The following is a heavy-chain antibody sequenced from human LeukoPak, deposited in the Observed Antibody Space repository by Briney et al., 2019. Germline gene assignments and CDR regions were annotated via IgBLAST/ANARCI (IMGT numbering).Heavy chain of an antibody. CDR2: INHSGST. V-gene: IGHV4-34*01. CDR1: GGSFSGYY. Sequence: SETLSFTCAVYGGSFSGYYWSWIRQPPGKGLEWFGEINHSGSTTYNPSLKSRVTISVDTSKNQFSLTLSSVAAAEPAVYYCARLTMVRGVIKGWFDPWGQGTLVTVSS. D-gene: IGHD3-10*01. CDR3: ARLTMVRGVIKGWFDP. J-gene: IGHJ5*02.